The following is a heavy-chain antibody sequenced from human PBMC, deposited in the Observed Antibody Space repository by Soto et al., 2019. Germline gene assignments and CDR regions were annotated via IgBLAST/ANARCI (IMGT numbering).Heavy chain of an antibody. CDR3: AREGGVAVFFRDV. Sequence: GGSLRLSCAASGFSFSSYGMHWVRQAPAKGLEWVTVIWHDGNNKYYADSVKGRFTISRDNSKNTLYLQMNSLRAEDTAVYYCAREGGVAVFFRDVWGQGTTVTVSS. CDR1: GFSFSSYG. D-gene: IGHD3-16*01. CDR2: IWHDGNNK. J-gene: IGHJ6*02. V-gene: IGHV3-33*01.